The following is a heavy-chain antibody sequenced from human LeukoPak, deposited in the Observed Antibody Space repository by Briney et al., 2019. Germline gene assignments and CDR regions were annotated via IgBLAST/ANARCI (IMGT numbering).Heavy chain of an antibody. CDR3: ARAGLTVLPFFHAFDI. CDR2: IYHSGST. J-gene: IGHJ3*02. V-gene: IGHV4-34*01. D-gene: IGHD3-9*01. CDR1: GGSFSGYY. Sequence: SETLSLTCAVYGGSFSGYYWSWIRQPPGKGLEWIGYIYHSGSTYYNPSLKSRVTISVDRSKNQFSLKLSSVTAADTAVYYCARAGLTVLPFFHAFDIWGQGTMVTVSS.